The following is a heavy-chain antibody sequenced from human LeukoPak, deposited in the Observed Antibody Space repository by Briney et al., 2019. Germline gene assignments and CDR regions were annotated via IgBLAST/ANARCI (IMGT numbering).Heavy chain of an antibody. CDR3: AREYGRWLLAGDYCFDY. CDR2: INHSGST. CDR1: GGSFSGYY. V-gene: IGHV4-34*01. Sequence: SETLSLTCAVYGGSFSGYYWSWIRQPPGKGLEWIGEINHSGSTNYNPSLKSRVTISVDTSKNQFSLKLNSVTAADTAVYYCAREYGRWLLAGDYCFDYWGQETLVTVSS. J-gene: IGHJ4*02. D-gene: IGHD5-24*01.